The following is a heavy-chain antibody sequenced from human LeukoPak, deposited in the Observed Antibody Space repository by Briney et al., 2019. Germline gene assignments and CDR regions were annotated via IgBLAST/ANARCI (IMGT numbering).Heavy chain of an antibody. CDR3: AREVTTGTTEIDYYYYMDV. D-gene: IGHD1-1*01. CDR1: GGTFSSYA. V-gene: IGHV1-69*05. Sequence: GASVKVSCKASGGTFSSYAISWVRQAPGQGLEWMGGIIPIFGTANYAQKFQGRVTMTRDTSTSTVYMELSSLRSEDTAVYYCAREVTTGTTEIDYYYYMDVWGKGTTVTISS. CDR2: IIPIFGTA. J-gene: IGHJ6*03.